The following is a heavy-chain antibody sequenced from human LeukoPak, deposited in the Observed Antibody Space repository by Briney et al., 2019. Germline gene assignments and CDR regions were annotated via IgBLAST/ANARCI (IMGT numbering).Heavy chain of an antibody. J-gene: IGHJ4*02. CDR3: ARGTGDGDYVFY. Sequence: GGSLRLXCAASGFTDSSNYMTWVRQAPGKGLEWVSVIYSGGSTYYADSVKGRFTISRDNSKNTLYLQMNSLRAEDTAVYYCARGTGDGDYVFYWGQGTLVTVSS. CDR1: GFTDSSNY. V-gene: IGHV3-53*01. D-gene: IGHD3-16*01. CDR2: IYSGGST.